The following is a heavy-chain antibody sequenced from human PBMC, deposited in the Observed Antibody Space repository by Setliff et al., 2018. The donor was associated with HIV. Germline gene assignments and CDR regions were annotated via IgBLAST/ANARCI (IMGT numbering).Heavy chain of an antibody. V-gene: IGHV4-59*11. D-gene: IGHD3-3*01. CDR2: IYYSGST. CDR1: GGSISSHY. Sequence: PSETLSLTCTVSGGSISSHYWSWIRQPPGKGLEWIGYIYYSGSTNYNPSLKSRVTISVDTSKNQFSLKLSSVTAADTAVYYCASGTSAGYWGQGTLVTVSS. J-gene: IGHJ4*02. CDR3: ASGTSAGY.